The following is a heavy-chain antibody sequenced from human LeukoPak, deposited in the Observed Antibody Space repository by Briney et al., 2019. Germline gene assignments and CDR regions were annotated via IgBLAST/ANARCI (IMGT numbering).Heavy chain of an antibody. CDR1: GFTFSSYA. D-gene: IGHD4-17*01. V-gene: IGHV3-23*01. Sequence: RGSLRLSCAASGFTFSSYAMSWVRQAPGKGLEWVSAISGSGGSTYYADSVKGRFTISRDNSKNMLYLQMNSLRAEDTAVYYCAKDTALMTVTTYDYWGQGTLVTVSS. J-gene: IGHJ4*02. CDR2: ISGSGGST. CDR3: AKDTALMTVTTYDY.